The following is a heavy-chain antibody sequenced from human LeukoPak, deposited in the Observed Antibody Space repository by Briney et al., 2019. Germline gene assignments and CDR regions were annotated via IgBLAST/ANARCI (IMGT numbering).Heavy chain of an antibody. V-gene: IGHV3-15*01. CDR1: GFIFSKAW. Sequence: GGSLRLSCAASGFIFSKAWMSWVRQAPGKGLEWVGRIRSKTDGGTTDYAAPVKGRFTISRDDSKNTLYLQMNSLKTEDTAVYYCTTDQYDILTGYYMGYFDYWGQGTLVTVSS. D-gene: IGHD3-9*01. CDR3: TTDQYDILTGYYMGYFDY. J-gene: IGHJ4*02. CDR2: IRSKTDGGTT.